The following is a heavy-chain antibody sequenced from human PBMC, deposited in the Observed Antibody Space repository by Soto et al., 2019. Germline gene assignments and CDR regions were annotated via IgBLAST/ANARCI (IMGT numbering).Heavy chain of an antibody. D-gene: IGHD3-10*01. CDR3: AREDGSGSFPISEAMDV. J-gene: IGHJ6*03. V-gene: IGHV1-69*04. Sequence: SVKVSCKASGGTFSSYTISWVRQAPGQGLEWMGRIIPILGIANYAQKFQGRVTITADKSTSTAYMELSSLRSEDTAVYYCAREDGSGSFPISEAMDVWGKGTTVTVSS. CDR2: IIPILGIA. CDR1: GGTFSSYT.